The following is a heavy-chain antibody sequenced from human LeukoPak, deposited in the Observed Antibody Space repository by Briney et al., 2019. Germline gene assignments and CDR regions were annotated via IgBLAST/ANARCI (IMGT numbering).Heavy chain of an antibody. J-gene: IGHJ4*02. V-gene: IGHV3-48*01. Sequence: PGGSLRLSCAASGFTFSSYSMNWVRQAPGKGLEWVSYISSSSSTIYYADSVKGRFTISRDNAKNSLYLQMNSLRAEDTAVYYCARVGVYRSSTSCSWGQGTLVTVSS. CDR3: ARVGVYRSSTSCS. D-gene: IGHD2-2*01. CDR2: ISSSSSTI. CDR1: GFTFSSYS.